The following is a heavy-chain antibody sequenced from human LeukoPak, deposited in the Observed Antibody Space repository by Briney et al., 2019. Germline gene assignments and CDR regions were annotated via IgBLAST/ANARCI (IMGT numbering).Heavy chain of an antibody. Sequence: PSETLSLTCTVSGGSISSYYWSWIRQPPGKGLEWIGYIYYSGSTNYNPSLKSRVTISVDTSKNQFSLKLSSVTAADTAVYYCASTYYYGSGPYYYYGMDVWGQGTTVTVSS. V-gene: IGHV4-59*01. CDR1: GGSISSYY. J-gene: IGHJ6*02. D-gene: IGHD3-10*01. CDR2: IYYSGST. CDR3: ASTYYYGSGPYYYYGMDV.